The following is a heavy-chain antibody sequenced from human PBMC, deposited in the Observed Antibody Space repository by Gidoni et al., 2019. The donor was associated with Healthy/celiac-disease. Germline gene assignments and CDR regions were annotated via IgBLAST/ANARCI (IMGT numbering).Heavy chain of an antibody. Sequence: EVQLVESGGGLVKPGGSLRLSCAASGFTLSNAWMSWVRQAPGKGLEWVGRIKSKTDGGTTDYAAPVKGRFTISRDDSKNTLYLQMNSLKTEDTAVYYCTAQGYCSGGSCYSRGLDFDYWGQGTLVTVSS. CDR3: TAQGYCSGGSCYSRGLDFDY. V-gene: IGHV3-15*01. CDR2: IKSKTDGGTT. D-gene: IGHD2-15*01. CDR1: GFTLSNAW. J-gene: IGHJ4*02.